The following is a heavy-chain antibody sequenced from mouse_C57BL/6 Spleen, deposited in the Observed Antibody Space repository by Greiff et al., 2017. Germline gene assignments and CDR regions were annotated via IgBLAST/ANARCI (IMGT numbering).Heavy chain of an antibody. D-gene: IGHD3-3*01. CDR3: EKGGTRYFGY. Sequence: LQESGAELVRPGASVKMSCKASGYTFTSYNMHWVKQTPRQGLEWIGAIYPGNGDTCYNQKFKGKATLTVDKASSTAYMQLSSQTSEDSAVYVCEKGGTRYFGYWGQGTTLTVSS. J-gene: IGHJ2*01. CDR1: GYTFTSYN. CDR2: IYPGNGDT. V-gene: IGHV1-12*01.